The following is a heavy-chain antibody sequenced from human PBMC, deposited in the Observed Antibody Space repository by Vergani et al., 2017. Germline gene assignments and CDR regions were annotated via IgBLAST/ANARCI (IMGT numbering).Heavy chain of an antibody. CDR2: ISGSGGST. Sequence: EVQLLESGGGLVQPGGSLRLSCAASGFTFSSYAMSWVRQAPGKGLEWVSAISGSGGSTYYADSVKGRFTISRDNSKNTLYLQMNSLRAEDTAVYYCAKGPYSSGWLYYYYMDVWGKGTTVTVSS. CDR1: GFTFSSYA. CDR3: AKGPYSSGWLYYYYMDV. D-gene: IGHD6-19*01. J-gene: IGHJ6*03. V-gene: IGHV3-23*01.